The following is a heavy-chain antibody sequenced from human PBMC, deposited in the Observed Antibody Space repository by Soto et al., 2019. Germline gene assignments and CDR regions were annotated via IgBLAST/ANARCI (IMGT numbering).Heavy chain of an antibody. D-gene: IGHD6-13*01. V-gene: IGHV3-30*18. CDR3: AKETGYSSSWYGNYYYGMDV. CDR1: GFTFSSYG. Sequence: QVQLVESGGGVVQPGRSLRLSCAASGFTFSSYGMHWVRQAPGKGLEWVAVISYDGSNKYYADSVKGRFTISRDNSKNTLYLQMNSLRAEDTAVYYCAKETGYSSSWYGNYYYGMDVWGQGTTVTVSS. J-gene: IGHJ6*02. CDR2: ISYDGSNK.